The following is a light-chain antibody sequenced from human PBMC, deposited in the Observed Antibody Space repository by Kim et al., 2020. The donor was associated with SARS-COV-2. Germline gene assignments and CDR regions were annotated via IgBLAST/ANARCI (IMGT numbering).Light chain of an antibody. CDR2: DAS. CDR3: QYRSGWPRT. CDR1: QTVYSY. J-gene: IGKJ2*01. Sequence: SLSPGESATLSCRTSQTVYSYLAWYQQKPGQAPRLVIYDASNRATGIPARFSGRGSGTHFTLTINGLEPEDYAIYYCQYRSGWPRTFGQGTKLEI. V-gene: IGKV3-11*01.